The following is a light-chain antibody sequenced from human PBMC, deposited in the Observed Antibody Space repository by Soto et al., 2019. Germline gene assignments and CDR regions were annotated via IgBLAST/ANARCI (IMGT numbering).Light chain of an antibody. J-gene: IGLJ3*02. CDR1: ALPQQY. Sequence: SYELTQPPSVSVSPGQTARITCSGDALPQQYAFWYQQKPGQAPVLVMCKDNERPSGIPERFSGSNSGTIATLTISGVQAEDDADYYCQSTDNSGTYRVFGGGTKLTVL. V-gene: IGLV3-25*03. CDR3: QSTDNSGTYRV. CDR2: KDN.